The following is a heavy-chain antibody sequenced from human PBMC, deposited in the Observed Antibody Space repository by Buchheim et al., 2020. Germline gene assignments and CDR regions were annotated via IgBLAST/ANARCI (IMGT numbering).Heavy chain of an antibody. D-gene: IGHD3-3*01. J-gene: IGHJ4*02. Sequence: QVQLQESGPGLVKPSQTLSLTCTVSGGSISSGGYYWSWIRQHPGKGLEWIGYIYYSGSTYYNPSLKSRVTISVDTSKNQFSLKLSSVTAADTAVYYCARGFVYDFWSGYYTGGYYFDYWGQGTL. V-gene: IGHV4-31*03. CDR3: ARGFVYDFWSGYYTGGYYFDY. CDR1: GGSISSGGYY. CDR2: IYYSGST.